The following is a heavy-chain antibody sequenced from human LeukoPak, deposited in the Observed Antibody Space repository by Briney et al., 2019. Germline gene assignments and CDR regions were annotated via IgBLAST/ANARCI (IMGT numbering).Heavy chain of an antibody. V-gene: IGHV3-43*01. CDR1: GFTFDDYT. Sequence: GGSLRLSCAASGFTFDDYTMHWVRHAPGKGLEWVSLISWDGGSTYYADSVKGRFTISRDNSKNSLYLQMNSLRTEDTALYYCAKDMPGYCSSTSCSDPWGQGTLVTVSS. D-gene: IGHD2-2*01. J-gene: IGHJ5*02. CDR2: ISWDGGST. CDR3: AKDMPGYCSSTSCSDP.